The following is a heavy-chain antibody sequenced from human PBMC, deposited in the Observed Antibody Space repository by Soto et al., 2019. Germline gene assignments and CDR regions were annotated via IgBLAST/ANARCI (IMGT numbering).Heavy chain of an antibody. Sequence: GESLKISCKGSGYSFTSYWIGWVRQMPGKGLEWMGIIYPGDSDTRYSPTFQGQVTISADKSISTAYRQRSSLKASDTAMYYCARHLERRDGYNDAFDIWGQGTMVTVSS. CDR3: ARHLERRDGYNDAFDI. CDR1: GYSFTSYW. J-gene: IGHJ3*02. D-gene: IGHD5-12*01. CDR2: IYPGDSDT. V-gene: IGHV5-51*01.